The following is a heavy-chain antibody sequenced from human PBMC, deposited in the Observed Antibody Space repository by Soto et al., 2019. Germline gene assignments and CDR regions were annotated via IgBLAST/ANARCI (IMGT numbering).Heavy chain of an antibody. J-gene: IGHJ6*02. CDR1: GDSVSTNSAA. Sequence: SQTLSLTCAVSGDSVSTNSAAWNWIRQSPSRGLEWLGRTYYRSKWYNDYAVSVKSRININADTSKNQISLQLNSVTPEDTAVYYCARAGPDYYYYGLDAWGQGTTVTVSS. D-gene: IGHD3-10*01. CDR3: ARAGPDYYYYGLDA. V-gene: IGHV6-1*01. CDR2: TYYRSKWYN.